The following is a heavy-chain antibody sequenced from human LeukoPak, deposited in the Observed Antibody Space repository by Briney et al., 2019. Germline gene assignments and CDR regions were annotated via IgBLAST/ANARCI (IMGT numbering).Heavy chain of an antibody. CDR1: GFTFSSYG. V-gene: IGHV3-30*02. J-gene: IGHJ4*02. Sequence: PGGSLRLSCAASGFTFSSYGLHWVRQAPGKGLEWVAFIRFDGSNKYYADSVQGRFTISRDNSKNMVYLQMNSLRAEDTAVYYCAKDYYDSSGYYYVPVGCFDYWGQGTLVTVSS. CDR2: IRFDGSNK. D-gene: IGHD3-22*01. CDR3: AKDYYDSSGYYYVPVGCFDY.